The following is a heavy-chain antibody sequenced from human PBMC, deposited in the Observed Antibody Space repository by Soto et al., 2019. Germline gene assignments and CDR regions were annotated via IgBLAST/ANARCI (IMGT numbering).Heavy chain of an antibody. CDR2: IYWGSNKI. CDR1: GFTSHDYA. Sequence: EVQLVESGGGLVQPGRSLRLSCVASGFTSHDYAMHWVRQTPGKGLEWVSGIYWGSNKIDYADSVKGRFTISRHNAKNTLFLQMNSLSADGTALYCCVKDFSPGGADVWGQGTTVTVSS. D-gene: IGHD3-10*01. J-gene: IGHJ6*02. V-gene: IGHV3-9*02. CDR3: VKDFSPGGADV.